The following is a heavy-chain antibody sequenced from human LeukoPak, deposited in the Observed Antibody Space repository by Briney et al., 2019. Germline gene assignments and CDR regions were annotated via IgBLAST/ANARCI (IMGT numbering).Heavy chain of an antibody. V-gene: IGHV3-21*01. CDR3: ARENSGSYEGDNWFDP. CDR2: ISSSSSYI. J-gene: IGHJ5*02. D-gene: IGHD1-26*01. CDR1: GFTFSSYS. Sequence: GGSLRLSCAASGFTFSSYSMNWVRQAPGKRLEWVSSISSSSSYIYYADSVKGRFTISRDNAKNSLYLQMNSLRAEDTAVYYCARENSGSYEGDNWFDPWGQGTLVTVSS.